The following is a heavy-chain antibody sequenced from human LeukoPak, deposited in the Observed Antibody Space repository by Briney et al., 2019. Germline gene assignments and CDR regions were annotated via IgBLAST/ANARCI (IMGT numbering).Heavy chain of an antibody. CDR2: INHGGST. V-gene: IGHV4-34*01. CDR1: GGSFSGDF. CDR3: ARHTGQWIPFDH. J-gene: IGHJ4*02. Sequence: SETLSLTCAVYGGSFSGDFWSWIHQSPGKRLEWIGEINHGGSTTYNPSLQSQVTMSVDTSTNQISLKMTSVTAADTAMYYCARHTGQWIPFDHWGQGTQVTIS. D-gene: IGHD5-18*01.